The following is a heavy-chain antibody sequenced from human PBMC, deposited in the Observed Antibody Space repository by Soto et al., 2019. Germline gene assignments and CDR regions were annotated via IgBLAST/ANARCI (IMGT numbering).Heavy chain of an antibody. CDR1: GYTLTSYA. D-gene: IGHD2-21*02. V-gene: IGHV1-8*01. CDR3: ANCQGY. Sequence: QVQLVQSGAEVKKHGASVKVYCKASGYTLTSYAINWVRQATGQGLEWMGWMNPNSGNTGYAQKFQGRVTMTRNTSINTAYIEPRSLRSQDTAVYYYANCQGYWGQGTLVTVSS. J-gene: IGHJ4*02. CDR2: MNPNSGNT.